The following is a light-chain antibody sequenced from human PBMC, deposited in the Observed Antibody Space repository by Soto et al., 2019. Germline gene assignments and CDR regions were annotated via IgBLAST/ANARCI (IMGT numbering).Light chain of an antibody. CDR2: AAS. V-gene: IGKV1-39*01. Sequence: DLQMTQSPSSLSASVGDRLTITCRTSQNIINYLNWYQQKPGKAPKLLIYAASSLQSGVPSRFSGSGSGTDFTLSISSLQPEDFATYYCQHSYSIPYTYGQGTKLEIK. CDR1: QNIINY. J-gene: IGKJ2*01. CDR3: QHSYSIPYT.